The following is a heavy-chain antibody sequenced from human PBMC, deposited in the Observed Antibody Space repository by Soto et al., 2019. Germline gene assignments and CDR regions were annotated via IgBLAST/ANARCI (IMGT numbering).Heavy chain of an antibody. D-gene: IGHD4-17*01. CDR3: ARGGLREPHYGIDV. CDR2: ISYDGSNK. J-gene: IGHJ6*02. V-gene: IGHV3-30-3*01. Sequence: GGSLRLSCAASGFTFSSYAMHWVRQAPGKGLEWVAVISYDGSNKYYADSVKGRFTISRDNSKNTLYLQMNSLRAEDTAVYYCARGGLREPHYGIDVWGQGTTVTVSS. CDR1: GFTFSSYA.